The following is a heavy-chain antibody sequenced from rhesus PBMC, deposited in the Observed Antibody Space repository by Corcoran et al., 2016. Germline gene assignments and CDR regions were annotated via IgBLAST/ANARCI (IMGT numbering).Heavy chain of an antibody. CDR1: GDSVARPS. CDR3: VRSSNPNDEFAY. CDR2: IYGSAGNT. Sequence: QVQLQESGPGLVKPSETLAPTCPVSGDSVARPSCTLLRPAPGKGLEWIGRIYGSAGNTDYNPSLKSRLTISRDTSKNQFSLKVNSVTAADTAVYYCVRSSNPNDEFAYWGQGVLVTVSS. V-gene: IGHV4S2*01. D-gene: IGHD1-14*01. J-gene: IGHJ4*01.